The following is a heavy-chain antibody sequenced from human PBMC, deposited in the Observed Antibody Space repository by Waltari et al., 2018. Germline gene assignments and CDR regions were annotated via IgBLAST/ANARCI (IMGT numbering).Heavy chain of an antibody. CDR3: ARGGGSLDY. Sequence: EVQLVESGGGLVRPGGSLSLSCAASGFTFNTYWMHWVHQAPGKGLVWVARINSEGSLISYAASVKGRFTISRDNAKNTLYLQMNSLRAEDTAVYYCARGGGSLDYWGQGTQVTVSS. CDR2: INSEGSLI. V-gene: IGHV3-74*01. CDR1: GFTFNTYW. J-gene: IGHJ4*02. D-gene: IGHD3-10*01.